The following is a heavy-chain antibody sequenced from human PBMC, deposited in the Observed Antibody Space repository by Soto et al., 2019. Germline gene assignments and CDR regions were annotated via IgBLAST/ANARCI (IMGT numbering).Heavy chain of an antibody. Sequence: GSGPTLVNPTQTLTLTCTFSGFSLSTSGVGVGWIRQPPGKALEWLALIYWDDDKRYSPSLKSRLTITKDTSKNQVVLTMTNMDPVDTATYYCAHAPSVQVYGDYVRGTEFLQHWAQRTLVTVSS. CDR3: AHAPSVQVYGDYVRGTEFLQH. J-gene: IGHJ1*01. D-gene: IGHD4-17*01. CDR2: IYWDDDK. V-gene: IGHV2-5*02. CDR1: GFSLSTSGVG.